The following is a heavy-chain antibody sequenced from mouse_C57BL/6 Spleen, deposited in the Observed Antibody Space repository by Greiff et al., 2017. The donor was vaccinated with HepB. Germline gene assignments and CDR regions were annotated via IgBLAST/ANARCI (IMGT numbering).Heavy chain of an antibody. Sequence: EVQVVESGGGLVKPGGSLKLSCAASGFTFSDYGMHWVRQAPEKGLEWVAYISSGSSTIYYADTVKGRFTISRDNAKNTLFLQMTSLRSEDTAMYYCARGILRYHYFDYWGQGTTLTVSS. CDR3: ARGILRYHYFDY. D-gene: IGHD1-1*01. V-gene: IGHV5-17*01. CDR1: GFTFSDYG. CDR2: ISSGSSTI. J-gene: IGHJ2*01.